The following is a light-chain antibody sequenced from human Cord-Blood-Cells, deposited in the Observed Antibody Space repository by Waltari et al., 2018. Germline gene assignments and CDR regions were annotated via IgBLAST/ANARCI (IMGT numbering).Light chain of an antibody. CDR2: DVS. CDR1: SSNVGGYNY. Sequence: QSALPQPASVSGAPGPSITISCTGTSSNVGGYNYASWYQQHPGKAPNLMIYDVSNRPSGVSNRFSGSKSRNTASLTISGLQAEDEADYYCSSYTSSSTYVFGTGTKVTVL. J-gene: IGLJ1*01. V-gene: IGLV2-14*01. CDR3: SSYTSSSTYV.